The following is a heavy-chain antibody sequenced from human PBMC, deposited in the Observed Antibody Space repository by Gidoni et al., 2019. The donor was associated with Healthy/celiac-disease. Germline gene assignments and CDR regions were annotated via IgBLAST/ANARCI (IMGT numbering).Heavy chain of an antibody. J-gene: IGHJ4*02. CDR3: TRDLVATMARHYFDY. Sequence: EVQLVESGGGLVQPGRSLRPSCTASVFTFGDYAMSWFRQAPGKGLEWVGFIRSKAYGGTTEYAASVKGRFTISRDDSKSIAYLQMNSLKTEDTAVYYCTRDLVATMARHYFDYWGQGTLVTVSS. D-gene: IGHD5-12*01. CDR1: VFTFGDYA. CDR2: IRSKAYGGTT. V-gene: IGHV3-49*03.